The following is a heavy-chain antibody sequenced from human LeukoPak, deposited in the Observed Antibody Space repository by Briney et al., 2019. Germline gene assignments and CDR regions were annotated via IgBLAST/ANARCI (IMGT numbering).Heavy chain of an antibody. Sequence: GGSLRLSCAASGFTFSDYYMSWIRQAPGKGLEWVSYISSNGSTIYYADSVKGRFTISRDNAKNSLYLQMNSLRAQDTAVYYCASPLGYCSSTSCYYDYYMDVWGKGTTVSVS. CDR1: GFTFSDYY. CDR2: ISSNGSTI. CDR3: ASPLGYCSSTSCYYDYYMDV. V-gene: IGHV3-11*01. D-gene: IGHD2-2*01. J-gene: IGHJ6*03.